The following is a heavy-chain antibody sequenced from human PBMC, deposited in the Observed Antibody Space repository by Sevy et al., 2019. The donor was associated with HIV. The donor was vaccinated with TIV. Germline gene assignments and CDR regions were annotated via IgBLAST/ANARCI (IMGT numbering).Heavy chain of an antibody. J-gene: IGHJ4*02. V-gene: IGHV3-74*01. CDR2: INTDGIST. D-gene: IGHD5-18*01. CDR1: GFTFSSYW. CDR3: ARGVEDTGSTQTDYYFDY. Sequence: GGSLRLSCAASGFTFSSYWMHWVRQAPGKGLVWVSRINTDGISTSYADSVKGRFTISRDNSKNTLYLQMNSLRAEDTAVYYCARGVEDTGSTQTDYYFDYWGQGTLVTVSS.